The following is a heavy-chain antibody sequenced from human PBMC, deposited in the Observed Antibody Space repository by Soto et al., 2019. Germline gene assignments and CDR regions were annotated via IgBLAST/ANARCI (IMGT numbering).Heavy chain of an antibody. CDR1: GFTVSNNY. D-gene: IGHD2-2*02. J-gene: IGHJ4*02. V-gene: IGHV3-53*01. CDR3: ATYTSLDY. CDR2: IYSGGST. Sequence: GGSLRLSCAASGFTVSNNYMSWVRQAPGKGLEWVSLIYSGGSTFYADSVKGRFTISRDNSKNALFLQMNSLRAEDTAVYFCATYTSLDYWGQGTLVTVSS.